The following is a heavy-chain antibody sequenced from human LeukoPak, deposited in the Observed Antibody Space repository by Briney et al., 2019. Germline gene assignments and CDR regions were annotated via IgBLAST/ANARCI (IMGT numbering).Heavy chain of an antibody. CDR3: ARGITLRGYQLLGTYNWFDP. CDR2: ISSSSSYI. V-gene: IGHV3-21*01. Sequence: EAGGSLRLSCAASGFTFSSYSMNWVRQAPGKGLEWVSSISSSSSYIYYADSVKGRFTISRDNAKNSLYLQMNSLRAEDTAVYYCARGITLRGYQLLGTYNWFDPWGQGTLVTVSS. J-gene: IGHJ5*02. CDR1: GFTFSSYS. D-gene: IGHD2-2*01.